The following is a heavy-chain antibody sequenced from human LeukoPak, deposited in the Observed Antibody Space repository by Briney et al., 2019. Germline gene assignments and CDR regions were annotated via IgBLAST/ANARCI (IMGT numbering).Heavy chain of an antibody. CDR3: ARRAIAAAGLNWFDP. V-gene: IGHV1-8*01. D-gene: IGHD6-13*01. CDR1: GYTFTSYD. J-gene: IGHJ5*02. Sequence: ASVKVSCKASGYTFTSYDINWVRQATGQGLEWMGWMNPNSGNTGYAQKFQGRVTMTRNTSISSAYMELSSLRSEDTAVYYCARRAIAAAGLNWFDPWGQGTLVTVSS. CDR2: MNPNSGNT.